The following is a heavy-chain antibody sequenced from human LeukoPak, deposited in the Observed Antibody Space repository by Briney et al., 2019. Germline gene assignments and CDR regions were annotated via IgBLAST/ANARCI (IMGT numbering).Heavy chain of an antibody. J-gene: IGHJ4*02. CDR2: ISGSGGST. Sequence: GGSLRLSCAASGFTFSSYAMSWVRQAPGKGLEWVSAISGSGGSTYYADSVKGRFTISRDNFKNTLYLQINSLRAEDTAVYYCAKTVYDSSGYYHQSPYYFDYWGQGTLVTVSS. D-gene: IGHD3-22*01. V-gene: IGHV3-23*01. CDR3: AKTVYDSSGYYHQSPYYFDY. CDR1: GFTFSSYA.